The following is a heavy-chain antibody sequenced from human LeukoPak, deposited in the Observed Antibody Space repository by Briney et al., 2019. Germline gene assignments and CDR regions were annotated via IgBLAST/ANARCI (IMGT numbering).Heavy chain of an antibody. J-gene: IGHJ6*02. CDR1: GFTFSSYA. CDR3: ADHGVYSGSYSMDV. Sequence: GGSLRLSCAASGFTFSSYAMSWVRQAPGKGLEWVSTFGNSAHYADSVKGRFTISRDNSKNTLYLQMNSLRADDTAVYYCADHGVYSGSYSMDVWGQGTTVLVSS. CDR2: FGNSA. V-gene: IGHV3-23*01. D-gene: IGHD1-26*01.